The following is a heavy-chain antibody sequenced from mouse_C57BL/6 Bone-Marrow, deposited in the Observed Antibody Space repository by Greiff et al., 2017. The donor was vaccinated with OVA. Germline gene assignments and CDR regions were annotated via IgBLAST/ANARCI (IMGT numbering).Heavy chain of an antibody. CDR1: GYTFTSYW. J-gene: IGHJ3*01. D-gene: IGHD2-4*01. Sequence: QVQLKQSGAELAKPGASVKLSCKASGYTFTSYWMHWVKQRPGQGLEWIGYINPSSGYTKYNQKFKDKATLTADKSSSTAYMQLSSLTYEDSAVYDCARWDYDYGRVWFAYWGQGTLVTVSA. CDR3: ARWDYDYGRVWFAY. V-gene: IGHV1-7*01. CDR2: INPSSGYT.